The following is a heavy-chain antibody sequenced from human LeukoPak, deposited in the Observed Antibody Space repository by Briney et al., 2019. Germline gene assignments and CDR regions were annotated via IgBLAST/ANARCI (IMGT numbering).Heavy chain of an antibody. CDR2: VNWHGTT. J-gene: IGHJ4*02. Sequence: GGSLRLSCAASGFIFEDYTMHWVRQVPGKTLEWVSLVNWHGTTYYADSLKGRFTISRDNSKNSLYLQMDSLRAEDAALYYCAKDLSYESSGSVIDNWGLGTLVTVSS. CDR3: AKDLSYESSGSVIDN. V-gene: IGHV3-43*01. D-gene: IGHD3-22*01. CDR1: GFIFEDYT.